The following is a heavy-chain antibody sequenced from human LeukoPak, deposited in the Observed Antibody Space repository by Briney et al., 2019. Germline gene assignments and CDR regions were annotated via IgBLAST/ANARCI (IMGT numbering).Heavy chain of an antibody. J-gene: IGHJ3*02. Sequence: PGGSLRLSCAASGFTFSSYSMNWVRQAPGKGLEWVSYISSSSSTIYYADSVKGRFTISRDNAKNSLYLQMNSLRAEDTAVYYCARETLGYCSSTSCYTGSDAFDIWGQGTMVTVSS. V-gene: IGHV3-48*01. D-gene: IGHD2-2*02. CDR1: GFTFSSYS. CDR3: ARETLGYCSSTSCYTGSDAFDI. CDR2: ISSSSSTI.